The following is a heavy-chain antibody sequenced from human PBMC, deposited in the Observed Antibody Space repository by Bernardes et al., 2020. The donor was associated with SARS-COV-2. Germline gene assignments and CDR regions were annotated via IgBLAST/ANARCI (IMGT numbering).Heavy chain of an antibody. V-gene: IGHV3-64D*06. Sequence: WGSLRLSCSASGFTFSTYTMHWVRQAPGKGLEYVSAISSNGGSTYYADSVKGRFTISRDNSKNTVSLQMSSLRVDDTAVYYCVKDRWVAETSGYKPFDHWGQGTLVTVSS. D-gene: IGHD3-22*01. J-gene: IGHJ4*02. CDR1: GFTFSTYT. CDR3: VKDRWVAETSGYKPFDH. CDR2: ISSNGGST.